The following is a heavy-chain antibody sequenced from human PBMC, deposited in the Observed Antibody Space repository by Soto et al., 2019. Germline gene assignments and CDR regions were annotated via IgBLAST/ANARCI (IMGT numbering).Heavy chain of an antibody. CDR3: ARNGGFYMEV. J-gene: IGHJ6*03. D-gene: IGHD3-16*01. Sequence: QVQLRESGPGLVKASETLTLTCAVSGGSISSNWWSWVRQPPGKGLEWIGEISHRGSTNYNPSLKSRVAISVDKSNNHFSLRLSSVTAADTAVYYCARNGGFYMEVWGKGTTVTVSS. CDR1: GGSISSNW. V-gene: IGHV4-4*02. CDR2: ISHRGST.